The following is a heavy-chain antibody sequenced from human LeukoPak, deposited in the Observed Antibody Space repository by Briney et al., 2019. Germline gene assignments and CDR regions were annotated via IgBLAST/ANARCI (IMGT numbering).Heavy chain of an antibody. J-gene: IGHJ6*03. D-gene: IGHD1-26*01. V-gene: IGHV1-24*01. Sequence: GASVKVSCKVSGYTLTELSMHWVRQAPGKGLEWMGGFYPEDGETIYAQKFQGRVTMTEDTSTDTAYMELSSLRSEDRAVYYCATVGSGSYAPGDYYMDVWGKGTTVTVSS. CDR1: GYTLTELS. CDR3: ATVGSGSYAPGDYYMDV. CDR2: FYPEDGET.